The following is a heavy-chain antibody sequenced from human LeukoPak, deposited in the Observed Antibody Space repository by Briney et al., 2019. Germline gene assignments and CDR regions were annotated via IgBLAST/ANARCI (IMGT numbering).Heavy chain of an antibody. CDR3: ARGRSGWSRRISDY. D-gene: IGHD6-19*01. CDR1: GVSFSGYY. CDR2: INHSGST. V-gene: IGHV4-34*01. J-gene: IGHJ4*02. Sequence: SETLSLTCAVYGVSFSGYYWSWLRQPPGKGLEGIGEINHSGSTNYNPSLKSRVTISVDTSKNQFSLKLSSVTAADTAVYYCARGRSGWSRRISDYWGQGTLVTVSS.